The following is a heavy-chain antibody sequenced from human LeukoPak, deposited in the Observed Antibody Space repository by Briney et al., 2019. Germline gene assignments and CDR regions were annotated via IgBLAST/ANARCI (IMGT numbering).Heavy chain of an antibody. CDR2: IYYSGST. V-gene: IGHV4-59*01. Sequence: SETLSLTCTVPGGSISSYYWSWIRQPPGKGLEWIGYIYYSGSTNYNPSLESRVTISVDTSKNQFSLKLSSVTAADTAVYYCARDSGRAVAGPPFDPWGQGTLVTVSS. D-gene: IGHD6-19*01. CDR1: GGSISSYY. CDR3: ARDSGRAVAGPPFDP. J-gene: IGHJ5*02.